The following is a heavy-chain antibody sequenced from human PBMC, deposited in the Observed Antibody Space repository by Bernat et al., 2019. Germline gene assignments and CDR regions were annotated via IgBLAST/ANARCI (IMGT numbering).Heavy chain of an antibody. V-gene: IGHV4-34*01. CDR3: ARGFGNSANFGNWFDP. D-gene: IGHD3-10*01. J-gene: IGHJ5*02. CDR1: GGSFSGYY. Sequence: QVQLQQWGAGLLKPSETLSLTCAVYGGSFSGYYWSWIRQPPGKGLEWIGEINHSGSTNYNPSLKSRVTISVDTSKNQFSLKLSSVTAADTAVYYCARGFGNSANFGNWFDPWGQGTLVTVSS. CDR2: INHSGST.